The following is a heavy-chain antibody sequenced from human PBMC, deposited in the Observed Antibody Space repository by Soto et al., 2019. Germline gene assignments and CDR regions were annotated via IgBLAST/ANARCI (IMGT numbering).Heavy chain of an antibody. Sequence: QVQLVESGGGVVQPGRSLRLSCAASGFTFSSYAMHWVRQAPGKGLEWVAVISYDGSNKNHADTVKGRFTISRDNSKNTLYLQMNGLRAEDTAVYYCARGYDFWSGYYYPYGMDVWGQGTTVTVSS. D-gene: IGHD3-3*01. CDR2: ISYDGSNK. V-gene: IGHV3-30-3*01. CDR3: ARGYDFWSGYYYPYGMDV. CDR1: GFTFSSYA. J-gene: IGHJ6*02.